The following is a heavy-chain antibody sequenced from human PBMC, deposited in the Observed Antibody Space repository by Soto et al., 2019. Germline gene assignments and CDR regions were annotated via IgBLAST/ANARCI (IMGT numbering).Heavy chain of an antibody. CDR2: MCGSGGST. CDR1: GFPFCSYS. V-gene: IGHV3-23*01. Sequence: GGALKLSFAASGFPFCSYSLSWVRPAPGKGLEWVSAMCGSGGSTYYADSVKGRFTISRDNSKNTLYLQMNSLRAEDTAVYYCAKDLAYDKVSEFDYWGQGTLVTVSS. D-gene: IGHD3-22*01. CDR3: AKDLAYDKVSEFDY. J-gene: IGHJ4*02.